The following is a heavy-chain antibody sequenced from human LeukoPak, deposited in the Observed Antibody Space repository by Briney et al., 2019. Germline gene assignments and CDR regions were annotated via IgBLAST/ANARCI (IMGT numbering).Heavy chain of an antibody. J-gene: IGHJ3*02. Sequence: QSGGSLRLSCAASGFTFSSYAMSWVRQAPGKGLEWVAVIWYDGSNKYYADSVKGRFTISRDNSKNTLYLQMNSLRAEDTAVYYCARPRGTTPGDDAFDIWGQGTMVAVSS. CDR1: GFTFSSYA. V-gene: IGHV3-33*08. CDR3: ARPRGTTPGDDAFDI. CDR2: IWYDGSNK. D-gene: IGHD3-16*01.